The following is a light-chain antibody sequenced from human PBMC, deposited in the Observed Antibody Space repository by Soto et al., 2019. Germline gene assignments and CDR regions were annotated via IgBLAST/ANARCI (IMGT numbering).Light chain of an antibody. J-gene: IGLJ2*01. V-gene: IGLV2-8*01. CDR2: EVS. Sequence: QSVLTQPPSASGSPGQSVTISCTGTSNDVGGYNYVSWYQQHPGKAPKLMIHEVSKRPSGVPDRFSGSKSGNTASLTVSGLLTEDEAEYYCSSYGGANTVVFGGGTKVTVL. CDR3: SSYGGANTVV. CDR1: SNDVGGYNY.